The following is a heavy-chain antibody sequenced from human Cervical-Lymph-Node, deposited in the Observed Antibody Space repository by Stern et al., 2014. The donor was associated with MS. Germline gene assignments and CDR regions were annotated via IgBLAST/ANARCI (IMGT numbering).Heavy chain of an antibody. Sequence: QVQLVQSGAEVKKAGSSVKVSCKASGGTFSRYAVSWVRQAPGQGLEWMGEIIPMFGAANYAQKFQGRVTITADESTNTAYMEVSSLRSDDTAIYYCARLPQFVDHRDYWWGQGSLVTVSS. CDR3: ARLPQFVDHRDYW. J-gene: IGHJ4*02. D-gene: IGHD4-17*01. CDR2: IIPMFGAA. V-gene: IGHV1-69*01. CDR1: GGTFSRYA.